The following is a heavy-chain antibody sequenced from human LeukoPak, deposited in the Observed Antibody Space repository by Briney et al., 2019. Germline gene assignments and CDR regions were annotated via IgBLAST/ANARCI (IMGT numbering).Heavy chain of an antibody. CDR2: MNPNSGNT. J-gene: IGHJ4*02. Sequence: ASVKVSCKASGYSLTSYDINWVRQTPGRGLEWMGWMNPNSGNTGYAQKFQGRVTITRNTSISTAYMELSSLRSEDTAVYYRARGPIRGTLFYYWGQGTLVTVSS. D-gene: IGHD2-21*01. CDR1: GYSLTSYD. V-gene: IGHV1-8*01. CDR3: ARGPIRGTLFYY.